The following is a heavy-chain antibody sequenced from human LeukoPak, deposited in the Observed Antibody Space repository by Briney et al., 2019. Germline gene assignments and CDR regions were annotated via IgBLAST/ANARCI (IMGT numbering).Heavy chain of an antibody. CDR3: ARHGYCSGGSCYSDYFDY. CDR1: GGSISSYY. D-gene: IGHD2-15*01. V-gene: IGHV4-4*09. J-gene: IGHJ4*02. Sequence: SETLSLTCTVSGGSISSYYWSWIRQPPGKGLEWIGYIYTSGSTNYNPSLKSRVTISVDTSKNQFSLKLSSVTAADTAVYYCARHGYCSGGSCYSDYFDYWRQGTLVTVSS. CDR2: IYTSGST.